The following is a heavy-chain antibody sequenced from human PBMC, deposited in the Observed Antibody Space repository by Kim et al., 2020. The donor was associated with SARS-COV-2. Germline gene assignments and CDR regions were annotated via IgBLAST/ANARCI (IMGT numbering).Heavy chain of an antibody. CDR3: ARRKDIAVAGSWFDP. Sequence: QKFQGRVTITADESTSTAYMELSSLRSEDTAVYYCARRKDIAVAGSWFDPWGQGTLVTVSS. V-gene: IGHV1-69*01. J-gene: IGHJ5*02. D-gene: IGHD6-19*01.